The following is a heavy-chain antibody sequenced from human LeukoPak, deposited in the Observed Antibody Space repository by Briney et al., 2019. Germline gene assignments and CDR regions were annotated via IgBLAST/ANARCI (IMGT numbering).Heavy chain of an antibody. CDR3: ARPNSSGWYPFDY. V-gene: IGHV4-39*01. J-gene: IGHJ4*02. D-gene: IGHD6-19*01. Sequence: TSETLSLTCTVSGGSINRSSYYWGWIRQPPGKGLEWIGSIYYSGSTYYNPSLKSRVTISVDTSKNQFSLKLSSVTAADTAVYYCARPNSSGWYPFDYWGQGTLVTVSS. CDR1: GGSINRSSYY. CDR2: IYYSGST.